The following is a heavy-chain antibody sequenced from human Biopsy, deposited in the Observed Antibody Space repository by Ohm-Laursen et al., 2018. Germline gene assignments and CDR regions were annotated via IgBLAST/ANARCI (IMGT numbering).Heavy chain of an antibody. D-gene: IGHD2-2*01. Sequence: GSLSLSCAASGFIFSTYTMNWVRQAPGEGLGWVSSISSRSSDIYYADSVKGRFTISRDNAKNSLFLHMTSLRAEDTAVYYCARESALKWYQSLSYFNGMDVWGQGTTVTVSS. CDR2: ISSRSSDI. J-gene: IGHJ6*02. CDR3: ARESALKWYQSLSYFNGMDV. CDR1: GFIFSTYT. V-gene: IGHV3-21*01.